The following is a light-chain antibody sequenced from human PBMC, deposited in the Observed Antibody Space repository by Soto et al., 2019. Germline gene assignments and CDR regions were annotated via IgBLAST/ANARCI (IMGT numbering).Light chain of an antibody. CDR1: SSDIGGHNY. Sequence: QSVLTQPASVSGSPGQSITVSCTGTSSDIGGHNYVSWYQQHPGKVPKLIIYEVSKRPSGVPDRFSGSKSGNTASLTVSGLQAEDEADYYCSSYGGSNNLVFGGGTKLTVL. CDR2: EVS. CDR3: SSYGGSNNLV. V-gene: IGLV2-8*01. J-gene: IGLJ2*01.